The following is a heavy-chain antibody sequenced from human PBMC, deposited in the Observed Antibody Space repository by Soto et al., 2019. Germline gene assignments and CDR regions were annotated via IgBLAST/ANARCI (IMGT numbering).Heavy chain of an antibody. CDR1: GFTFSSYA. D-gene: IGHD6-19*01. Sequence: GGSLRLSCAASGFTFSSYAMSWVRQAPGKGLEWVSAISGSGGSTYYADSVKGPFTISRDNSKNTLYLQMNSLRAEDTAVYYCAKEPRRGWYYYYGMDVWGQGTTVTVSS. CDR3: AKEPRRGWYYYYGMDV. CDR2: ISGSGGST. J-gene: IGHJ6*02. V-gene: IGHV3-23*01.